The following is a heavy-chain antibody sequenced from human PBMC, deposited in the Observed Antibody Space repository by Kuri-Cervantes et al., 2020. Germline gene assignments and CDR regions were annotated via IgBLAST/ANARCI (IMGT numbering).Heavy chain of an antibody. V-gene: IGHV2-70*04. CDR1: GFSLSTSGMR. Sequence: SGPTLVKPTQTLTLTCTFSGFSLSTSGMRVSWIRQPPGKALEWLARIDWDDDKFYSTSLKTRLTISKDTSKNQVVLTMTNMDPVDTATYYCARIELHNYYGSGIFDYWGQGTLVTVSS. CDR3: ARIELHNYYGSGIFDY. CDR2: IDWDDDK. D-gene: IGHD3-10*01. J-gene: IGHJ4*02.